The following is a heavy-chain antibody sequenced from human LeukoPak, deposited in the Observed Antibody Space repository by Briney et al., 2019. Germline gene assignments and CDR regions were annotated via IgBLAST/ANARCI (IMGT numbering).Heavy chain of an antibody. CDR2: IYTSGST. J-gene: IGHJ3*02. D-gene: IGHD2-21*02. V-gene: IGHV4-61*02. Sequence: PSQTLSLTCTVSGGSISSGSYYWSWIRQPAGKGLEWIGRIYTSGSTNYNPSLKSRVTISVDTSKNQFSLKLSSVTAADTAVYYCARTDDAFHIWGHGTTVTVSS. CDR3: ARTDDAFHI. CDR1: GGSISSGSYY.